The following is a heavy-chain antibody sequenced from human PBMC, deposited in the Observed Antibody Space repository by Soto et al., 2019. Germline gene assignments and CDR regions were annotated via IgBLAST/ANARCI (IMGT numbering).Heavy chain of an antibody. D-gene: IGHD3-22*01. CDR3: ARGLYYYDSRGYWGY. V-gene: IGHV3-48*02. CDR2: ISSSSSTI. CDR1: GFTFSSYS. Sequence: GGSLRLSCVGSGFTFSSYSMNWVRQAPGKGLEWVSYISSSSSTIYYADSVKGRFTISRDNAKNSLYLQMNSLRDEDTAVYYCARGLYYYDSRGYWGYWGQGTLVTVSS. J-gene: IGHJ4*02.